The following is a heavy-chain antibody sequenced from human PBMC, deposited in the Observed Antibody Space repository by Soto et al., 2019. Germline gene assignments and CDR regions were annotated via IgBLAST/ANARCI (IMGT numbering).Heavy chain of an antibody. J-gene: IGHJ4*02. CDR1: GGSISSYY. Sequence: QVQLQESGPGLVKPSETLSLTCTVSGGSISSYYWSWIRQPPGKGLEWIGYIYYSGSTNYNPSLKSRVTISVDTSKNPFSLKLSSVTAADTAVYYCARTQPPYYGDYGGPREIDYWGQGTLVTVSS. CDR2: IYYSGST. V-gene: IGHV4-59*01. D-gene: IGHD4-17*01. CDR3: ARTQPPYYGDYGGPREIDY.